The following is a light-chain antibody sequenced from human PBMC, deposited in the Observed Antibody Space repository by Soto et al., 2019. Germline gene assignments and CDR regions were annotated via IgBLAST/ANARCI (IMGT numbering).Light chain of an antibody. J-gene: IGKJ4*01. Sequence: EFVLTQSPGTLSLSPGGRATLSCRVSQTVRNNYLAWYHQKPGQAPRLLIYDASSRATGIPDRFSGGGSGTDFTLTISRLEPEDFAVYYCQQFSSYPLTFGGGTKVDI. CDR3: QQFSSYPLT. CDR2: DAS. CDR1: QTVRNNY. V-gene: IGKV3-20*01.